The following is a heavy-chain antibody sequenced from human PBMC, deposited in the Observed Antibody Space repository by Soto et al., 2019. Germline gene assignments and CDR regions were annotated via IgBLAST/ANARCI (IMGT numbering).Heavy chain of an antibody. D-gene: IGHD3-22*01. Sequence: QVQLVESGGGVVQPGTSLRLSCAASGFTFSSYGIHWVRQPPGKGLEWVAVISNDGGNKFYADSVKGRFTISRDNSKNTVYLQMNSLRAEVTAVYYCTNYYDSSGYYNPPYYYGMDVWGQGTTVTVSS. V-gene: IGHV3-30*18. CDR2: ISNDGGNK. CDR3: TNYYDSSGYYNPPYYYGMDV. CDR1: GFTFSSYG. J-gene: IGHJ6*02.